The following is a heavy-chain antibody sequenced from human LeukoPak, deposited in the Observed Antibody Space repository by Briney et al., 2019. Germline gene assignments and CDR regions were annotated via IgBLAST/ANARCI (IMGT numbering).Heavy chain of an antibody. CDR3: AREVEMATIGSFDY. J-gene: IGHJ4*02. CDR1: GFTFSSYS. Sequence: GGSLRLSCAASGFTFSSYSMNWVRQAPGKGLEWVSSISSSSSYIYYADSVKGRFTISRDNAKNSLYLQMNSLGAEDTAVYYCAREVEMATIGSFDYWGQGTLVTVSS. D-gene: IGHD5-24*01. V-gene: IGHV3-21*01. CDR2: ISSSSSYI.